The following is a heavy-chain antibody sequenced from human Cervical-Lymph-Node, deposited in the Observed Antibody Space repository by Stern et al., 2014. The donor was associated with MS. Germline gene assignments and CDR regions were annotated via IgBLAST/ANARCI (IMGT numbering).Heavy chain of an antibody. J-gene: IGHJ6*02. CDR1: GFTFSSYA. CDR3: AKDEESSGWYYYYGMDV. CDR2: ISGSGGST. D-gene: IGHD6-19*01. Sequence: EVQLVESGGGLVQPGGSLRLSCAASGFTFSSYAMSWVRQAPGKGLEWVAAISGSGGSTYYADSVKGRFTISRDNFKNTLYLQMNSLRAEDTAVYYCAKDEESSGWYYYYGMDVWGQGTTVTVSS. V-gene: IGHV3-23*04.